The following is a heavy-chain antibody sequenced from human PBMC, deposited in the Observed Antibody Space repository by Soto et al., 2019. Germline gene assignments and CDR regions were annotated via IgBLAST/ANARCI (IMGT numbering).Heavy chain of an antibody. CDR3: VRDGLVSSAKYYFDY. D-gene: IGHD6-13*01. J-gene: IGHJ4*02. V-gene: IGHV1-2*02. CDR1: GYTFTDCY. CDR2: INPKSGGT. Sequence: QVQLVQSGAEVKKPGPSVRVSCKASGYTFTDCYVHWVRQAPGQGLEWMGWINPKSGGTNIGQRFKGRVNMTRDMSSNTAYMELNSLKSDDTAVYYCVRDGLVSSAKYYFDYWGQGTLVTVSS.